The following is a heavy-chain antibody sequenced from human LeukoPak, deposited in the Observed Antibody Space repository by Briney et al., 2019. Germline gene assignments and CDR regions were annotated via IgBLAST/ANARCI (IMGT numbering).Heavy chain of an antibody. Sequence: GGSLRLSCAASGFTFSSYGMHWVRQAPGKGLEWVAVISYDGSNKYYADSVKGRFTISRDDSKNTLYLQMNSLRAEDTAVYYCAKGFVDYWGQGTLVTVSS. J-gene: IGHJ4*02. D-gene: IGHD2-15*01. CDR3: AKGFVDY. CDR1: GFTFSSYG. CDR2: ISYDGSNK. V-gene: IGHV3-30*18.